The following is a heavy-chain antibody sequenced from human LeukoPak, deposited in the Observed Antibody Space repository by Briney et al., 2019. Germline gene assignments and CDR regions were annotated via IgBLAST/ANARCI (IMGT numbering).Heavy chain of an antibody. D-gene: IGHD3-22*01. CDR2: IYYSGST. CDR3: ARDSHYYDSSGYFQGFDY. Sequence: SETLSLTCTVSGGSISSGDYYWSWIRQPPGKGLEWIGYIYYSGSTYYNPSLKSRVTISVDTSKNQFSLKLSSVTAADTAVYYCARDSHYYDSSGYFQGFDYWGQGTPVTVSS. J-gene: IGHJ4*02. CDR1: GGSISSGDYY. V-gene: IGHV4-30-4*08.